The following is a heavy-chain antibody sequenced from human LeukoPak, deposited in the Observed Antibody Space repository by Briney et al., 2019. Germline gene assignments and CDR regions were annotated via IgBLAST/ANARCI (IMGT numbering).Heavy chain of an antibody. V-gene: IGHV3-30*03. D-gene: IGHD3-3*01. J-gene: IGHJ6*02. Sequence: PGGSLRLSCAASGFTFSSYGMHWVRQAPGKGLEWVAVISYDGSNKYYADSVKGRFTISRDNSKNTLYLQMNSLRAEDTAVYYCARDFGPPSYYYYGMDVWGQGTTVTVSS. CDR1: GFTFSSYG. CDR3: ARDFGPPSYYYYGMDV. CDR2: ISYDGSNK.